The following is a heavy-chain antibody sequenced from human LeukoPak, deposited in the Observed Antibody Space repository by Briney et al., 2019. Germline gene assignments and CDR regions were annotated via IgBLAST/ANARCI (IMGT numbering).Heavy chain of an antibody. CDR1: GFTFDDYG. D-gene: IGHD2-21*02. V-gene: IGHV3-43D*03. CDR3: SRARSASHNCGGDCYPYFDY. CDR2: ISWDGATT. Sequence: GGSLRLSCAASGFTFDDYGMTWVRQAPEKGLEWVALISWDGATTYYADSVKGRFNISRDNSKNSLYLQINSLRAEDSAFYYCSRARSASHNCGGDCYPYFDYWGRGTLVTVSS. J-gene: IGHJ4*02.